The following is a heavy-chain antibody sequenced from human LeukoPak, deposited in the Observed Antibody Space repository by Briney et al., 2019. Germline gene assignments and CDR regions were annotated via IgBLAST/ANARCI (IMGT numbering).Heavy chain of an antibody. CDR3: AKSDVIPAAGPEGY. CDR2: ISYDGSNK. J-gene: IGHJ4*02. V-gene: IGHV3-30-3*02. Sequence: GGSLRLSCAASGFTFSSYAMHWVRQAPGKGLEWVAVISYDGSNKYYADSVKGRFTISRDNSKNTLYLQMNSLRAEDTAVYYCAKSDVIPAAGPEGYWGQGTLVTVSS. D-gene: IGHD6-13*01. CDR1: GFTFSSYA.